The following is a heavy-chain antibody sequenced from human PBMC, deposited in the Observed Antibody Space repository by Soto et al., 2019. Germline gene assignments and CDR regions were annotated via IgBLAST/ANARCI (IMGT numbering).Heavy chain of an antibody. V-gene: IGHV4-30-4*01. CDR3: ARVPAPFDYYSAMDV. CDR2: IFSSGTT. CDR1: EDSSSGGNKY. J-gene: IGHJ6*02. Sequence: SEPKSHRTTVAEDSSSGGNKYWSWNRQPPGKGPEWIGYIFSSGTTYYNPSLKSRLTMSLDASQNQFSLKLNSLTDADTAVYFFARVPAPFDYYSAMDVWGQGTTVTVSS. D-gene: IGHD3-16*01.